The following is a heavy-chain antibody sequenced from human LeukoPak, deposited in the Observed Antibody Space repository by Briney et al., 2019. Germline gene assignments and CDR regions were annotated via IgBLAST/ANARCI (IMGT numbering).Heavy chain of an antibody. CDR1: GFTFSSYV. V-gene: IGHV3-23*01. Sequence: GGSLRLSCAASGFTFSSYVMSWVRQAPGKGLEWVSAISGSGGSTYYADSVKGRFTISRDNSKNTLYLQMNSLRAEDTAVYYCAKGSLQWLVLLYYWGQGTLVTASS. D-gene: IGHD6-19*01. J-gene: IGHJ4*02. CDR3: AKGSLQWLVLLYY. CDR2: ISGSGGST.